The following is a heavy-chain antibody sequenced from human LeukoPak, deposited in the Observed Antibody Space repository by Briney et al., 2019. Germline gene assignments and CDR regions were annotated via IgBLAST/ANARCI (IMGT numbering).Heavy chain of an antibody. D-gene: IGHD3-10*01. V-gene: IGHV1-69*02. Sequence: SVKVSCKASGGTYSSYTISWVRQAPGQGLEWMGRIIPILGIANYAQKFQGRVTITADKSTSTAYMELSSLRSEDTAVYYCARGMRGVIRSFDYWGQGTLVTVSS. CDR2: IIPILGIA. CDR1: GGTYSSYT. CDR3: ARGMRGVIRSFDY. J-gene: IGHJ4*02.